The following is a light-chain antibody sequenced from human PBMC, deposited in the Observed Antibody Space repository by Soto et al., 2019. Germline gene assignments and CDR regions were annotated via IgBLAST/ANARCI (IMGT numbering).Light chain of an antibody. J-gene: IGKJ4*01. CDR3: QQRKSWPLT. CDR2: DAS. CDR1: ESVNTV. V-gene: IGKV3-11*01. Sequence: EIVLTQSPATLSLSPGERATLSCRASESVNTVLAWYQQKPNQAPRLLIYDASNRAPGIPARFSGSGSGTEFSLTISSLEPEDFALYYCQQRKSWPLTFGRGTKVEIK.